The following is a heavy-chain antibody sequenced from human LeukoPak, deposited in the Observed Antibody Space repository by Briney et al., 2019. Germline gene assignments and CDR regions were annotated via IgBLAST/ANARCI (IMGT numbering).Heavy chain of an antibody. CDR3: ARDCSGGTCYLDY. CDR1: GTTLSNYG. J-gene: IGHJ4*02. D-gene: IGHD2-15*01. Sequence: GASVKVFCKATGTTLSNYGITWVRQAPGRGLEWMGWISAYNGNTNYAQKFQGRATMTTDTSTSTAYMELRSLRSDDTALYYCARDCSGGTCYLDYWGQGTLVTVSS. V-gene: IGHV1-18*01. CDR2: ISAYNGNT.